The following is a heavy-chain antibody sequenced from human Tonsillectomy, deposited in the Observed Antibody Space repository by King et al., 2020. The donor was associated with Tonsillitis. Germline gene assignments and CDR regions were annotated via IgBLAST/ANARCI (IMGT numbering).Heavy chain of an antibody. CDR1: GYTFTAYG. CDR2: ISGHNANR. V-gene: IGHV1-18*01. Sequence: VQLVESGAEVRKPGASVKVSCKASGYTFTAYGLTWVRQAPGQGLEWMGWISGHNANRKYAQNFQGRVTMTTDTSTSTAYLELRSLRSDDTAVYFCARAIAMAGYYFFDYGGQGTLVTVSS. CDR3: ARAIAMAGYYFFDY. D-gene: IGHD6-19*01. J-gene: IGHJ4*02.